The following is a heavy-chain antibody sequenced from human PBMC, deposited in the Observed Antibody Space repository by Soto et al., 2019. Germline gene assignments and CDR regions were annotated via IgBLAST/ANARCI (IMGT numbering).Heavy chain of an antibody. D-gene: IGHD3-16*01. V-gene: IGHV4-59*11. CDR1: GGSMSSHY. CDR2: ISYSGSS. Sequence: LSLTCTVSGGSMSSHYWTWLRQPPGKGLEWIGYISYSGSSYYNPSLKSRVTISADTSRNQFSLRLTSVIAADTAVYFCARADPDASVGFWGQGTLVT. CDR3: ARADPDASVGF. J-gene: IGHJ4*02.